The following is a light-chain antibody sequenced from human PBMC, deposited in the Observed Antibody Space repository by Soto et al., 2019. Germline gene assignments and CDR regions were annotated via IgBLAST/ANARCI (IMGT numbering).Light chain of an antibody. J-gene: IGKJ4*01. Sequence: EIVMTQSPATLSLSPGERATLSCRASQTIDNTLAWYQRKPGQAPRLLIYGAYTRATGIPARFSGGGSGTEFTLTISSLRSEDLAVYYCQQCNNWPLTFGGGTKVDIK. CDR2: GAY. V-gene: IGKV3-15*01. CDR1: QTIDNT. CDR3: QQCNNWPLT.